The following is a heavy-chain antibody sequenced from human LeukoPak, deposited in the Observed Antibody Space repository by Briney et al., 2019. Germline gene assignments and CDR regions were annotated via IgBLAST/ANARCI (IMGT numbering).Heavy chain of an antibody. CDR3: ARGPGGYCSSTSCYYMDV. D-gene: IGHD2-2*01. V-gene: IGHV1-69*05. CDR1: GGTFSSYA. CDR2: IIPIFGTA. J-gene: IGHJ6*03. Sequence: ASVKVSCKASGGTFSSYAISWVRQAPGQGLEWMGGIIPIFGTANYAQKFQGRVTITTDESTSTAYMELSSLRSEDTAVYYCARGPGGYCSSTSCYYMDVWGEGTTVTVSS.